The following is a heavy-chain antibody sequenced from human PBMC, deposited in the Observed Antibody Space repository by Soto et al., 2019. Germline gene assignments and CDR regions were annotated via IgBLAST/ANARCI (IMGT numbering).Heavy chain of an antibody. D-gene: IGHD3-10*01. CDR3: ARVRFGELV. J-gene: IGHJ4*02. V-gene: IGHV3-23*01. CDR2: IGVGGGDR. Sequence: TGGSLRLSCAASGFTFSSYAMSWVRQAPGKGLEWVSIIGVGGGDRYYPESVKGRFTISRDNSRDTLYLEMNSLRDEDTAVYNCARVRFGELVWGQGTLVTVSS. CDR1: GFTFSSYA.